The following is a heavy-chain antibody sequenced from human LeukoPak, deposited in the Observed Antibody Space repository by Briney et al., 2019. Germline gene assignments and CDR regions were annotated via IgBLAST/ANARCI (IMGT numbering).Heavy chain of an antibody. CDR1: GGSISSGGYY. CDR3: ARITFVVEGYGMDV. D-gene: IGHD2-21*01. CDR2: IYHSGST. J-gene: IGHJ6*02. Sequence: SPQTLSLTCTVSGGSISSGGYYWSWIRQPPGKGLEWIGYIYHSGSTYYNPSLKSRVTISVDTSKNQFSLSLSSVTAADTAVYYCARITFVVEGYGMDVWGQGTTVTVSS. V-gene: IGHV4-30-2*01.